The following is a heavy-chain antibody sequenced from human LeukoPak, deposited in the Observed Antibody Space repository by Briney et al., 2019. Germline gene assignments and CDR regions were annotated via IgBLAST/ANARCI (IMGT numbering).Heavy chain of an antibody. D-gene: IGHD3-3*01. V-gene: IGHV1-46*01. CDR1: GCTFTSYY. Sequence: GASVKVSCKASGCTFTSYYMHWVRQAPGQGLEWMGIINPSGGSTSYAQKFQGRVTMTRDTSTSTVYMELSSLRSEDTAVYYCASSSPRRHYDFWSGYDNWFDPWGQGTLVTVSS. J-gene: IGHJ5*02. CDR2: INPSGGST. CDR3: ASSSPRRHYDFWSGYDNWFDP.